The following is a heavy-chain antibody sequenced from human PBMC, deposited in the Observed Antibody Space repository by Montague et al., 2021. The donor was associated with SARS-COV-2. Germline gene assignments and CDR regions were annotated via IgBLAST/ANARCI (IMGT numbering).Heavy chain of an antibody. V-gene: IGHV4-59*01. Sequence: SETLSLTCTVSGGSISSYYWSWIWKPPGKGLEWIGYIYYSGSTNXNPSLKSQVTISVDTSKNQFSLKLSSVTAADTAVYYCARAFPRWLQFDPYFDYWGQGTLVTVSS. CDR1: GGSISSYY. J-gene: IGHJ4*02. CDR2: IYYSGST. CDR3: ARAFPRWLQFDPYFDY. D-gene: IGHD5-24*01.